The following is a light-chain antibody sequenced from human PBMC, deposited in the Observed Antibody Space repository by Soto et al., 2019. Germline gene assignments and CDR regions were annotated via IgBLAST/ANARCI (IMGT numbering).Light chain of an antibody. V-gene: IGKV3-11*01. CDR3: QQRSSWPVT. J-gene: IGKJ1*01. CDR2: DAS. Sequence: IVLTQSPVTLSLPPGERATLSCRASQSVSRYFAWYQQKPGQAPRLLIYDASNRATGVPARFSGSGSGTDFTLTISSLEPEDFAVYYCQQRSSWPVTFGQGTKVEI. CDR1: QSVSRY.